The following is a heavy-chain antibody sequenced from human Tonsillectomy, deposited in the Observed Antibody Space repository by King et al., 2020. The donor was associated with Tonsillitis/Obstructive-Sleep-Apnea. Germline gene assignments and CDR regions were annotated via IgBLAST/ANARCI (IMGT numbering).Heavy chain of an antibody. V-gene: IGHV3-23*04. CDR3: AKDQYYYGSGSYSDY. J-gene: IGHJ4*02. CDR1: GFTFSSYA. D-gene: IGHD3-10*01. Sequence: VQLVESGGGLVQPGGSLRLSCAASGFTFSSYAMSWFRQTPGEGLEWVSVIIVSGGSTHYADSVKGRCTISRDNSKNTLYLQMNSLRADDTAVYYCAKDQYYYGSGSYSDYWGQGTLVTVSS. CDR2: IIVSGGST.